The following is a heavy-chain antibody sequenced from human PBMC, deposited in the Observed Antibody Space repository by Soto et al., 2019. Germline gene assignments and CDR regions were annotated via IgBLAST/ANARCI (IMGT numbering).Heavy chain of an antibody. J-gene: IGHJ3*02. CDR2: INHSGSI. CDR1: GDSISSDYCH. V-gene: IGHV4-61*01. D-gene: IGHD5-12*01. CDR3: ARGRVATPKGAAFDI. Sequence: PSETQSLTSTVSGDSISSDYCHWTWIRQSPGKGLEWIGYINHSGSINYNPSFKSRVTISVDTSKNQFSLKLNSVTAADTAVYYCARGRVATPKGAAFDIWGQGTMVTVSS.